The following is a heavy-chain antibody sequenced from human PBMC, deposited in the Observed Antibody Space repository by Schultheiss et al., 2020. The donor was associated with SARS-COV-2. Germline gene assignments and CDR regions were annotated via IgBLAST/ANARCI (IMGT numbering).Heavy chain of an antibody. D-gene: IGHD4-23*01. CDR2: IWYDGSNE. V-gene: IGHV3-33*01. CDR3: ARDPGTVGYYGMDV. CDR1: GFTFSGYG. Sequence: GGSLRLSCVASGFTFSGYGMHWVRQAPGKGLEWVAVIWYDGSNEYYADSVKGRFTISRDNSKNTLYLQMNSLRAEDTAVYYCARDPGTVGYYGMDVWGQGTTVTVSS. J-gene: IGHJ6*02.